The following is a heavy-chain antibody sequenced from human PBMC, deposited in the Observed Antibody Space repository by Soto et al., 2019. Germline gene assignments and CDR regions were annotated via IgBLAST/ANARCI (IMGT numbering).Heavy chain of an antibody. Sequence: EVQLVESGGGLVQPGGSLRLSCAASGFTFSSYDMHWVRQATGKGLEWVSAIGTAGDTYYPGSVKGRFTISRENAKNSLYLQMNSLRAGDTAVYYCARGAQFRSSLDDWGQGTLVTVSS. CDR1: GFTFSSYD. D-gene: IGHD6-6*01. CDR2: IGTAGDT. CDR3: ARGAQFRSSLDD. V-gene: IGHV3-13*01. J-gene: IGHJ4*02.